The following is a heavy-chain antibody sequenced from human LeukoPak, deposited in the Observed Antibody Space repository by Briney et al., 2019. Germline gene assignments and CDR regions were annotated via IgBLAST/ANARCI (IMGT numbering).Heavy chain of an antibody. D-gene: IGHD6-13*01. V-gene: IGHV1-18*01. Sequence: GASVKVSCKASDYTFTSYGISWVRQAPGQGLEWMGWISAYNGNTNYAQKLQGRVTMTTDTSTSTAYMELRSLRSDDTAVYYCAVAAAGNYYFDYWGQGTLVTVSS. J-gene: IGHJ4*02. CDR2: ISAYNGNT. CDR3: AVAAAGNYYFDY. CDR1: DYTFTSYG.